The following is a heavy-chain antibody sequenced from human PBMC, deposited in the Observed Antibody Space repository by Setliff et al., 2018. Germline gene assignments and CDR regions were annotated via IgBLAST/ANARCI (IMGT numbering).Heavy chain of an antibody. CDR2: ISGYNGNT. CDR3: AKRGHYSSSDGLSFDF. V-gene: IGHV1-18*01. J-gene: IGHJ4*02. CDR1: GFTFKTYS. D-gene: IGHD6-6*01. Sequence: GASVKVSCKASGFTFKTYSFSWIRQAPGQGLEWVGWISGYNGNTIYAQNFQGRVTMTTDASKNTVYLQMNRLRAEDTAVYYCAKRGHYSSSDGLSFDFWGQGTQVTVSS.